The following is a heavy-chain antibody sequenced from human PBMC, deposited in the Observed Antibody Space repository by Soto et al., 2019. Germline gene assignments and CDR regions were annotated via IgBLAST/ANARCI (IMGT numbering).Heavy chain of an antibody. Sequence: GASVKVSCKASGGTFSSYAISWVRLAPGQGLEWMGGIIPIFGTANYAQKFQGRVTITADKSTSTAYMELSSLRSEDTAVYYCASRKAAGTYYYYGMDVWGQGTTVTVSS. CDR3: ASRKAAGTYYYYGMDV. D-gene: IGHD6-13*01. V-gene: IGHV1-69*06. CDR2: IIPIFGTA. J-gene: IGHJ6*02. CDR1: GGTFSSYA.